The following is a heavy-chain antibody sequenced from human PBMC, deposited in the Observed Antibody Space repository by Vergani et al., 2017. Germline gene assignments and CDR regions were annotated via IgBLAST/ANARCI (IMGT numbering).Heavy chain of an antibody. D-gene: IGHD1-7*01. J-gene: IGHJ6*03. Sequence: QITLKESGPTLVNPTQTLTLTCTFSGFSLNTRGVSVAWIRQPPGKALDCLALIYWNDDQHYSPSLNNRVTITKDTSKNQVVLTMTKMDYVDTGTYYCVYRKTGCGTTGCFYPFYYYYYMDVWGKGTTVTVSS. V-gene: IGHV2-5*04. CDR3: VYRKTGCGTTGCFYPFYYYYYMDV. CDR2: IYWNDDQ. CDR1: GFSLNTRGVS.